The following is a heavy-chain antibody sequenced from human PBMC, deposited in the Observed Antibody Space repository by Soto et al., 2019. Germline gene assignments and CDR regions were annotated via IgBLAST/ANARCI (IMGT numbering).Heavy chain of an antibody. V-gene: IGHV1-69*12. J-gene: IGHJ5*02. Sequence: QVQLVQSGAGVKKPGSSVKVSCKASGGTFSSYAISWVRQAPGQGLEWMGEIIPIFGTANYAQKFQGRVTIPADESTSTAYMERSSLRSEDTAVYYCARDRGPSSGYYPYWFDPWGQGTLVSVSS. CDR1: GGTFSSYA. D-gene: IGHD3-22*01. CDR3: ARDRGPSSGYYPYWFDP. CDR2: IIPIFGTA.